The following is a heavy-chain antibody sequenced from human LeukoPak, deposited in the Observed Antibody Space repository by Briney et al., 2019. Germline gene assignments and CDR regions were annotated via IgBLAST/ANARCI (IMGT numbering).Heavy chain of an antibody. D-gene: IGHD3-16*01. CDR2: IVVGSGKT. V-gene: IGHV1-58*02. CDR3: AADVIYESD. J-gene: IGHJ4*02. Sequence: TVTISGTASGYTFTNSAMQWVRQARGQRLEWIGWIVVGSGKTNYAQKFQDRVTLTRDMSTRTVYMELRSLRYDDTAVYYCAADVIYESDWGQGTLVTVSS. CDR1: GYTFTNSA.